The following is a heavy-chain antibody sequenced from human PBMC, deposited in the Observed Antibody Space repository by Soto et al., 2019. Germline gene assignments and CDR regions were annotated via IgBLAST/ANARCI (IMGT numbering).Heavy chain of an antibody. V-gene: IGHV4-59*01. J-gene: IGHJ4*02. Sequence: LALTCTVSGDSFTNFYWNWIRQPPGKGLEWVGHIYYTGSANHNPSLKSRVSLSIDTSKNQISLKLSSVTAADTAVYYCAKELYSGSYSDWGQGTLVTVSS. CDR1: GDSFTNFY. CDR2: IYYTGSA. D-gene: IGHD1-26*01. CDR3: AKELYSGSYSD.